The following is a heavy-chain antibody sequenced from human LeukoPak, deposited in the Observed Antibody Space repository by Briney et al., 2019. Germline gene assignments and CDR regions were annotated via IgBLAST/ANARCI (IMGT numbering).Heavy chain of an antibody. Sequence: PSQTLSLTCTVSGGSISSGGYYWSWIRQHPGKGLEWIGYIYYSGSTYYIPSLKSRVTISVDTSKNQFSLKLSSVTAADTAVYYCASQPAGYYYGSGSYHYFDYWGQGTLVTVSS. CDR2: IYYSGST. CDR1: GGSISSGGYY. V-gene: IGHV4-31*03. D-gene: IGHD3-10*01. J-gene: IGHJ4*02. CDR3: ASQPAGYYYGSGSYHYFDY.